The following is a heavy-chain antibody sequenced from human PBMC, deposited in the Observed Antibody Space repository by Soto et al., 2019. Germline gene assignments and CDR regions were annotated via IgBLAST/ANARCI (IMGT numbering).Heavy chain of an antibody. CDR1: GFTFSSYA. CDR2: ISGSGGST. CDR3: AKSQGGMVVVVAAPGGAFDI. V-gene: IGHV3-23*01. Sequence: GGSLRLSCAASGFTFSSYAMSWVRQAPGKGLEWVSAISGSGGSTYYADSVKGRFTISRDNSKNTLYLQMNSLRAEDTAVYYCAKSQGGMVVVVAAPGGAFDIWGQGTMVTVSS. D-gene: IGHD2-15*01. J-gene: IGHJ3*02.